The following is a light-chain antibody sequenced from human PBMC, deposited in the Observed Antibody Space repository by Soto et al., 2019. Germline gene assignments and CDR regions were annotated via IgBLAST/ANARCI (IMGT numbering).Light chain of an antibody. CDR2: DVS. V-gene: IGLV2-14*01. Sequence: QSALTQPASVSGSPGQSITISCTGTSSDVGGYNYVSWYQQHPGKAPKLMIYDVSNRPSGVANRFSGSNSGNTASLTISGPQVEDEDEYYCSSYTNSSTLVVFGGGTKLTVL. CDR3: SSYTNSSTLVV. CDR1: SSDVGGYNY. J-gene: IGLJ2*01.